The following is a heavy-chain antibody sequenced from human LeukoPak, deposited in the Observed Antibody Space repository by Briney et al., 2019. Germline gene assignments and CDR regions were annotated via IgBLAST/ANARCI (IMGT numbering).Heavy chain of an antibody. V-gene: IGHV3-21*01. CDR1: GFTLSSYS. J-gene: IGHJ3*02. Sequence: RSGGSLRLSCAASGFTLSSYSMNWVRQAPGKGLEWVSSISSSGSYIYYADSVKGRFTISRDNAKNSLYLQMNSLRAEDTAVYYCARDPEWGYDSSGDFSAFDIWGQGTMVTVSS. CDR2: ISSSGSYI. D-gene: IGHD3-22*01. CDR3: ARDPEWGYDSSGDFSAFDI.